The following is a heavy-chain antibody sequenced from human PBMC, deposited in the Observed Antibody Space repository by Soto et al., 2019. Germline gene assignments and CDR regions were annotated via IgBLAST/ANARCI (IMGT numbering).Heavy chain of an antibody. CDR3: ASNQLSGSYEFDS. V-gene: IGHV3-48*02. Sequence: EVQLVESGGGLVQPGGSLRLSCAASGFTFSSYSMNWVRQAPGKGLEWVSYISSSSSTIYYADSVKGRFTISRDNAKNSLYLQMNSLRDEDTAVYYCASNQLSGSYEFDSWGQGTLVTVSS. D-gene: IGHD1-26*01. J-gene: IGHJ4*02. CDR1: GFTFSSYS. CDR2: ISSSSSTI.